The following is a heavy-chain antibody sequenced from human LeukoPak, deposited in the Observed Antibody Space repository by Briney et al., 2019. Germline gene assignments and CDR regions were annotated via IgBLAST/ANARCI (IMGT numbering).Heavy chain of an antibody. D-gene: IGHD3-22*01. CDR1: GGSISSGDYY. J-gene: IGHJ4*02. CDR3: AGTPDYYESSGYSDY. CDR2: IYYSGST. Sequence: SQTLSLTCTVSGGSISSGDYYWSWIRQPPGEGLEWIGYIYYSGSTYYNPSLKSRVTISVDTSKNQFSLKLSSVTAADTTVYYCAGTPDYYESSGYSDYWGQGTLVTVSS. V-gene: IGHV4-30-4*08.